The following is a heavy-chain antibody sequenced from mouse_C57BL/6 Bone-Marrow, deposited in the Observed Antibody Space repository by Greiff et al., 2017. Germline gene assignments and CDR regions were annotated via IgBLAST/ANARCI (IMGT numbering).Heavy chain of an antibody. CDR3: ARSQLRRFAY. Sequence: QVQLQQPGAELVKPGASVKMSCKASGYTFTSYWITWVKQRPGQGLEWIGDIYPGSGSTNYNEKFKSKATLTVDTSSCTAYLQLSSLTSEDSAVYYCARSQLRRFAYWGQGTLVTVSA. D-gene: IGHD3-2*02. CDR1: GYTFTSYW. CDR2: IYPGSGST. V-gene: IGHV1-55*01. J-gene: IGHJ3*01.